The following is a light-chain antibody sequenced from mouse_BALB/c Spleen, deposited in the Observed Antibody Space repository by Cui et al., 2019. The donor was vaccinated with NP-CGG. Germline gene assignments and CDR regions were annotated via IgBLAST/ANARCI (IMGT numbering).Light chain of an antibody. CDR2: GTN. CDR3: ALWYSNHWV. Sequence: PVVIQESALTTSPGETVTLTCRSSTGAVTTSNYANWVQEQPDHLFTGLIGGTNNRAPGVPARFSGSLIGDKAALTITGAQTEDEAIYFCALWYSNHWVFGGGTKLTVL. CDR1: TGAVTTSNY. V-gene: IGLV1*01. J-gene: IGLJ1*01.